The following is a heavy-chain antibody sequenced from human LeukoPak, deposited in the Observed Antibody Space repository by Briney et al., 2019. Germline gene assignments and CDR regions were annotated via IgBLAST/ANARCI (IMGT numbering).Heavy chain of an antibody. CDR2: IIPIFGTA. Sequence: LVKVSCKASGGTFSSYAISWVRQAPGQGLEWMGGIIPIFGTANCAQKFQGRVTITTDESTSTAYMELSSLRSEDTAVYYCARGEVVETFDYWGQGTLVTVSS. J-gene: IGHJ4*02. CDR3: ARGEVVETFDY. V-gene: IGHV1-69*05. D-gene: IGHD5-24*01. CDR1: GGTFSSYA.